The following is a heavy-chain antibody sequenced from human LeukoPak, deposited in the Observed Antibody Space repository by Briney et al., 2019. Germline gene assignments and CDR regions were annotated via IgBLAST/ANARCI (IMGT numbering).Heavy chain of an antibody. Sequence: GRSLRLSCAASGFTFSSYAMHWVRQAPGKGLEWVAVISYDGSNKYYADSVKGRFTISRDNSKNTLYLQMNSLRAEDTAVYYCARDQRGYDILTGYYISYFDYWGQGTLVTVSS. V-gene: IGHV3-30-3*01. CDR2: ISYDGSNK. D-gene: IGHD3-9*01. J-gene: IGHJ4*02. CDR1: GFTFSSYA. CDR3: ARDQRGYDILTGYYISYFDY.